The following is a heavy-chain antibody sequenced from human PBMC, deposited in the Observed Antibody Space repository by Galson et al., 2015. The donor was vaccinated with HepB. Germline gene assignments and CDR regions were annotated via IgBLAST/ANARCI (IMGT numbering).Heavy chain of an antibody. CDR2: IKSKTDGGTA. J-gene: IGHJ5*02. Sequence: SLRLSCAASGLRFNTTWMSWVRQTPGKGLEWIGRIKSKTDGGTADYAAPVKGRFTISRDDARNTLYLHMSRAKTDDTGGYYCATDVFFSTFWSWFDPWGQGTLVTVSS. V-gene: IGHV3-15*01. D-gene: IGHD2-8*02. CDR3: ATDVFFSTFWSWFDP. CDR1: GLRFNTTW.